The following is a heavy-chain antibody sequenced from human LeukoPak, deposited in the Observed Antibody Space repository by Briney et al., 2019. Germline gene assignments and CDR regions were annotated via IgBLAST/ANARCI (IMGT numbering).Heavy chain of an antibody. CDR3: ARGSGYDKDFDY. V-gene: IGHV4-59*08. J-gene: IGHJ4*02. CDR1: GGSISSYY. Sequence: SETLSLTCTVSGGSISSYYWSWIRQPPGKGLEWIGYIYYSGSTNYNPSLKSRVTISVDTSKNQFSLKLSSVTAADTAVYYCARGSGYDKDFDYWGQGTLVTVSS. D-gene: IGHD5-12*01. CDR2: IYYSGST.